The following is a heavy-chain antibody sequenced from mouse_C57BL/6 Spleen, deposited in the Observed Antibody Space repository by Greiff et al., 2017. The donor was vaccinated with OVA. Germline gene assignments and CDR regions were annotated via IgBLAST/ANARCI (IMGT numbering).Heavy chain of an antibody. CDR3: ARPIYYGTPYLDY. CDR2: INPNNGGT. V-gene: IGHV1-18*01. J-gene: IGHJ2*01. CDR1: GYTFTDYN. Sequence: EVQLQQSGPELVKPGASVKIPCKASGYTFTDYNMDWVKQSHGKSLEWIGDINPNNGGTIYNQKFKRKATLTVDKSSSTAYMELRSLTSEDTAVYYCARPIYYGTPYLDYWGQGTTLTVSS. D-gene: IGHD2-1*01.